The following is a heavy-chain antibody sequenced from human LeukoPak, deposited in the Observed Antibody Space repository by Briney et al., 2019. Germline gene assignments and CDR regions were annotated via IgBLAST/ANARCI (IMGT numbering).Heavy chain of an antibody. J-gene: IGHJ4*02. CDR2: ISSDGSNK. V-gene: IGHV3-30*18. CDR3: ANENYYDSSAYLDY. Sequence: GGSPRPSCAASEFTFSSYGMHWVRQAPGKGLEWVAVISSDGSNKYYADSVKGRFTISRDNSKNTLYLQMNSLRAEDTAVYYCANENYYDSSAYLDYWGQGTLVTVSS. CDR1: EFTFSSYG. D-gene: IGHD3-22*01.